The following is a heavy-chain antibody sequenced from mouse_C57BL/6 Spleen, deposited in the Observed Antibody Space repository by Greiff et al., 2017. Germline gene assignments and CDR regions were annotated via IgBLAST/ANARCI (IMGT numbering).Heavy chain of an antibody. CDR1: GYTFTDYY. D-gene: IGHD1-1*01. J-gene: IGHJ1*03. V-gene: IGHV1-19*01. CDR3: ARYLYGSSYHWYFGV. Sequence: VQLQQSGPVLVKPGASVKMSCKASGYTFTDYYMNWVKQSNGKSLEWIGVINPYNGGTSYNQEFKGKATLTVDKSSSTAYMELNSLTSEDSAVYYCARYLYGSSYHWYFGVWGTGTTVTVSS. CDR2: INPYNGGT.